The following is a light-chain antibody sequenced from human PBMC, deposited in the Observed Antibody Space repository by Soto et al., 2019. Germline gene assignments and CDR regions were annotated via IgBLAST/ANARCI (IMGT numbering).Light chain of an antibody. CDR2: GNN. CDR1: SSNIGASDD. CDR3: QSYDSSLSGSGV. Sequence: QSVLTQPPSVSGAPGQRVTLSCTGSSSNIGASDDVHWYQQLPATAPKLLIYGNNNRPSGVPDRFSGSKSGTSASLAITGLQAEYEGDYYCQSYDSSLSGSGVFGGGTKVTVL. J-gene: IGLJ2*01. V-gene: IGLV1-40*01.